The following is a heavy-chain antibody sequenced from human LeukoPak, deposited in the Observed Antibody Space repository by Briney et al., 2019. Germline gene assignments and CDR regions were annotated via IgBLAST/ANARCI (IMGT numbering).Heavy chain of an antibody. CDR1: GFTFSSYE. V-gene: IGHV3-48*03. Sequence: PGGSLRLSCAASGFTFSSYEMNWVRQAPGKGLEWVSYISSSGSTIYYADSVKGRFTISRDNAKNSLYLQMNSLRAEDTAVYYCARDRYSYGEGFDYWGQGTLVTVSS. CDR2: ISSSGSTI. D-gene: IGHD5-18*01. CDR3: ARDRYSYGEGFDY. J-gene: IGHJ4*02.